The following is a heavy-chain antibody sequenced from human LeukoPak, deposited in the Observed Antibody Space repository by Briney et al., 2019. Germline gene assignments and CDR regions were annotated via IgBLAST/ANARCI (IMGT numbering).Heavy chain of an antibody. CDR3: ARALHGGSYFLDY. Sequence: SETLSLTCTVSGVSISSGGYYWSWIRQHPGKGLEWIGYIFYSGSTYYNPSLKSRVTISVDTSKNQFSLKLSSVAAADTAVYYCARALHGGSYFLDYWGQGTLVTVSS. CDR1: GVSISSGGYY. CDR2: IFYSGST. J-gene: IGHJ4*02. D-gene: IGHD1-26*01. V-gene: IGHV4-31*03.